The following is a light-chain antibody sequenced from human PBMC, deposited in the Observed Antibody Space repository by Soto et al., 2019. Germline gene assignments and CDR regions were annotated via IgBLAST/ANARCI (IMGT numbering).Light chain of an antibody. CDR2: AAS. J-gene: IGKJ2*02. CDR3: QQSYSTPGT. CDR1: QSIRRY. V-gene: IGKV1-39*01. Sequence: DIQMTQSPSSLSASVGDRVTITCRASQSIRRYLNWYQQKPGKAPKLLIYAASSLQSGVPSRFSGSGSGTDFTLTISSLQPEDFATYYCQQSYSTPGTFGQGTKLEIK.